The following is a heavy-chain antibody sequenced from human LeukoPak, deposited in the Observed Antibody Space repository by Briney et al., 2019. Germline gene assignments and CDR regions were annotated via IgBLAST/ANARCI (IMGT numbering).Heavy chain of an antibody. D-gene: IGHD2-15*01. CDR1: GGSVSSGSYY. CDR3: ARSAAGYCSGGSCGYYYYYGMDV. CDR2: IYYSGST. Sequence: SETLSLTCTVSGGSVSSGSYYWSWIRQPPGKGLEWIGYIYYSGSTNYNPSLKSRVTISVDTSKNQFSLKLSSVTAADTAVYYCARSAAGYCSGGSCGYYYYYGMDVWGKGTTVTVSS. V-gene: IGHV4-61*01. J-gene: IGHJ6*04.